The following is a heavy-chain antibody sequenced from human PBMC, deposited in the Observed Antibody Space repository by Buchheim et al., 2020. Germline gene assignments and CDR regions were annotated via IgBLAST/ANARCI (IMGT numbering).Heavy chain of an antibody. V-gene: IGHV4-39*01. CDR2: IYYSGST. Sequence: QLQLQESGPGLVKPSETLSLTCTVSGGSISSSSYYWGWIRQPPGKGLEWIGSIYYSGSTYYNPSLKSRVTISVDTSKNQFSLKLSSVTAADTAVYYCARVCGDGYNEVYYYYGMDVWGQGTT. D-gene: IGHD5-24*01. J-gene: IGHJ6*02. CDR3: ARVCGDGYNEVYYYYGMDV. CDR1: GGSISSSSYY.